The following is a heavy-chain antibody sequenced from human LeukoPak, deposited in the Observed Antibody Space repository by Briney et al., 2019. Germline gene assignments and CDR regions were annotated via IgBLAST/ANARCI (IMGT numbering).Heavy chain of an antibody. Sequence: KPSETLSLTCAVYGGSFSGYYWSWIRQPPGKGLEWIGYIYHSGSTYYNPSLKSRVTISVDRSKNQFSLKLSSVTAADTAVYYCARVSSIAATSFDPWGQGTLVTVSS. CDR3: ARVSSIAATSFDP. V-gene: IGHV4-30-2*01. J-gene: IGHJ5*02. D-gene: IGHD6-6*01. CDR1: GGSFSGYY. CDR2: IYHSGST.